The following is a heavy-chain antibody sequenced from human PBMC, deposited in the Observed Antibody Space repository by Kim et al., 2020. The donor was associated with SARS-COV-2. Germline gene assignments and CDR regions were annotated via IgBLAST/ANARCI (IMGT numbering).Heavy chain of an antibody. Sequence: SETLSLTCAVYGGSFSGYYWSWIRQPPGKGLEWIGEINHSGSTNYNPSLKSRVTISVDTSKNQFSLKLSSVTAADTAVYYCARGRALSLWFGESHPYYYYGMDVWGQGTTVTVSS. CDR1: GGSFSGYY. D-gene: IGHD3-10*01. J-gene: IGHJ6*02. CDR3: ARGRALSLWFGESHPYYYYGMDV. CDR2: INHSGST. V-gene: IGHV4-34*01.